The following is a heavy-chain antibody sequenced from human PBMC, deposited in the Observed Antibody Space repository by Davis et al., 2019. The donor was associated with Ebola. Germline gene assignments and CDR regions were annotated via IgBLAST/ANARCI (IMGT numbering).Heavy chain of an antibody. CDR2: IIPILGVP. V-gene: IGHV1-69*02. D-gene: IGHD5-12*01. CDR3: ARSSGNGWFYFDY. CDR1: GGTSGSYT. J-gene: IGHJ4*02. Sequence: AASVKVSCEASGGTSGSYTFSWVRQGPGQGLEWLGRIIPILGVPMYAQKIQGRVTISADRSTSTVYMELSSLRSEDTAVYFCARSSGNGWFYFDYWGQGTLVTVSS.